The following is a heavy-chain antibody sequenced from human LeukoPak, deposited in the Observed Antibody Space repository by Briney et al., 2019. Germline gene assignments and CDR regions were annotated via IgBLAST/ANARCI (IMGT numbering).Heavy chain of an antibody. D-gene: IGHD5-18*01. Sequence: PSETLSLTCTVSGASISRGTYYWGWIRQSPEKGLEWIGSIDSSGTTHYNSSLKSRVTIFVDTSKNQVSLNLTSVTFADTAVYYCARHGYIQFWLYWGQGTQVIVSS. V-gene: IGHV4-39*01. CDR2: IDSSGTT. CDR3: ARHGYIQFWLY. J-gene: IGHJ4*02. CDR1: GASISRGTYY.